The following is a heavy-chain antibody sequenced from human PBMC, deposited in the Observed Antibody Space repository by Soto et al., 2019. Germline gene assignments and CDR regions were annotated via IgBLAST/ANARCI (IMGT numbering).Heavy chain of an antibody. V-gene: IGHV3-33*01. D-gene: IGHD2-2*02. CDR2: LWYDGSRE. Sequence: QVQLVESGGGVVQPGRSLRLSCAASGFSVNTHVIHWIRQAPGKGLEWVAVLWYDGSREYYADSVKGRFTISRDNSKNMMYLQMDNLRVEDTAVYYCARVPRFDTWYFDYWGQGTLAIVSS. CDR1: GFSVNTHV. J-gene: IGHJ4*02. CDR3: ARVPRFDTWYFDY.